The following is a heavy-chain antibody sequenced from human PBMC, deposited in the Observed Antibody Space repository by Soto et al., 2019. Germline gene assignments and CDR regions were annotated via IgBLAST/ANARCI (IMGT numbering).Heavy chain of an antibody. CDR3: AKDPSPGHAYR. Sequence: PGGSLRLSCTALTGYDMSGVRRGPGEALEWISTISPTGNTHYADSVEGRFTISRDDSKNTFFLQMNNLRADDTGEYYCAKDPSPGHAYRWGQGTLVTVSS. CDR1: TGYD. V-gene: IGHV3-23*01. CDR2: ISPTGNT. J-gene: IGHJ4*03. D-gene: IGHD3-16*01.